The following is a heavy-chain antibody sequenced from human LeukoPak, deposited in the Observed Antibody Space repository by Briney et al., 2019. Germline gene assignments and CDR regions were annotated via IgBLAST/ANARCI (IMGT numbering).Heavy chain of an antibody. CDR1: GGSISSYY. J-gene: IGHJ4*02. Sequence: SETLSLTCTVSGGSISSYYWSWIRQPPGKGLEWIGYIYYSGSTNYNPSLKSRVTISVDTSKNQFSLKLSSVTAADTAVYYCARAHSDDYVWGSYRLYYFDYWGQGTLVTVSS. CDR2: IYYSGST. V-gene: IGHV4-59*01. CDR3: ARAHSDDYVWGSYRLYYFDY. D-gene: IGHD3-16*02.